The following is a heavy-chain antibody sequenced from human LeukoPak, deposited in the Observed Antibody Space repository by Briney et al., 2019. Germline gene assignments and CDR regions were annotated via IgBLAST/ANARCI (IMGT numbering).Heavy chain of an antibody. V-gene: IGHV4-39*07. Sequence: SETLSLTCTVSSGSISTSNYYWGWVRQPPGKALEWIGNIFYSGSTYYSPSLKSRVTISLDTSRNQFSLKLNSVTAADTAVYYCASTGVDTAMVSWFDPWGQGTLVTVSS. CDR3: ASTGVDTAMVSWFDP. D-gene: IGHD5-18*01. CDR2: IFYSGST. J-gene: IGHJ5*02. CDR1: SGSISTSNYY.